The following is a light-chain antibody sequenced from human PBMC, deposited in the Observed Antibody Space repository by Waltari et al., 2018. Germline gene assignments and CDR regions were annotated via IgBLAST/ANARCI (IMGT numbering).Light chain of an antibody. CDR3: CSYAGSSTWV. V-gene: IGLV2-23*02. J-gene: IGLJ3*02. CDR1: SSAVGRYNL. CDR2: EVS. Sequence: QSALNQPASVSGSPGQSITITCHGTSSAVGRYNLVCWYQQHPGKAPKLMIYEVSKRPSGVSNRFSGSKSGNTASLTISGLQAEDEADYYCCSYAGSSTWVFGGGTKLTVL.